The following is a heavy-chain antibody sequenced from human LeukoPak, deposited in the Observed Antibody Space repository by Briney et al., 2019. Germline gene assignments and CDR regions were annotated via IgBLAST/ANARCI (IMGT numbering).Heavy chain of an antibody. J-gene: IGHJ6*03. CDR2: IYTSGST. CDR1: GGSISSYY. CDR3: ARHDNKLEIGYYYYYYMDV. D-gene: IGHD3-22*01. Sequence: SETLSLTCTVSGGSISSYYWSWIRQPPGKGLEWIGYIYTSGSTNYNPSLKSRVTISVDTSKNQFSLKLSSVTAADTAVYYCARHDNKLEIGYYYYYYMDVWGKGTTVTVSS. V-gene: IGHV4-4*09.